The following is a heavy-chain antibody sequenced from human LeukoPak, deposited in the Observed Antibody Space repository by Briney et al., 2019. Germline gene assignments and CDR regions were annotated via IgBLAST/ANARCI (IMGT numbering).Heavy chain of an antibody. CDR2: INPNSGGT. CDR3: ARDFMVRGVIITDGNPYYYMDV. J-gene: IGHJ6*03. D-gene: IGHD3-10*01. CDR1: GYTFTGYY. V-gene: IGHV1-2*02. Sequence: ASVKVSCKASGYTFTGYYMHWVRQAPGQGLEWMGWINPNSGGTNYAQKFQGRVTMTRDTSTSTVYMELSSLRSEDTAVYYCARDFMVRGVIITDGNPYYYMDVWGKGTTVTISS.